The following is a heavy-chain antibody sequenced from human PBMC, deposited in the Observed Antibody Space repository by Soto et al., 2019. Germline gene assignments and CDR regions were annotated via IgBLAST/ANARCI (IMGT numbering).Heavy chain of an antibody. J-gene: IGHJ4*02. CDR3: AKGYSTGWSEGYFDY. CDR1: GFTFSTYA. Sequence: GSLRLSCAASGFTFSTYAMGWVRQAPGKGLEWVSSISGTLSTYYADSVKGQFTISRDNSKDTLYLQINSLRPDDTAVYFCAKGYSTGWSEGYFDYWDQGALVTVSS. D-gene: IGHD6-19*01. V-gene: IGHV3-23*01. CDR2: ISGTLST.